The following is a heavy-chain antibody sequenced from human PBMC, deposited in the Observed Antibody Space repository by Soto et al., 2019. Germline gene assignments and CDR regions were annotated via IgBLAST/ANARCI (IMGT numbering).Heavy chain of an antibody. CDR3: ASEYYYDSSGYSIEPRSDY. Sequence: QVQLVESGGGVVQPGRPLRLSCAASGFTFSSFGIHWVRQAPGKGLEGVAVIWYDGSNKYYADSVKGRFTISRDNSKNKLYLQMNSLRAEDTAVYYCASEYYYDSSGYSIEPRSDYCGQGTLVTVSS. CDR1: GFTFSSFG. CDR2: IWYDGSNK. V-gene: IGHV3-33*01. D-gene: IGHD3-22*01. J-gene: IGHJ4*02.